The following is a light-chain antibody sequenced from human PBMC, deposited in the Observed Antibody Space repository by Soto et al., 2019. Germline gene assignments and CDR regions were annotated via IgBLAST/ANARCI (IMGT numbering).Light chain of an antibody. CDR3: SSYSSSTTRV. CDR2: EVS. J-gene: IGLJ1*01. Sequence: QSVLTQPASVSGSPGQSITISCTGTSSDVGGYNYVSWYQQYPGEAPKLMIYEVSNRPSGVSNRFSASKSGNTASLTISGLQAEDEADYYCSSYSSSTTRVFGTGTKLTVL. V-gene: IGLV2-14*01. CDR1: SSDVGGYNY.